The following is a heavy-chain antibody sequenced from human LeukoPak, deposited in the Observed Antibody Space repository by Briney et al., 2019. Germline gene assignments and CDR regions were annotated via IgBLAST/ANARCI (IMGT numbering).Heavy chain of an antibody. CDR2: IYHSGST. D-gene: IGHD6-13*01. CDR1: GGSISSSNW. Sequence: SETLSLTCAVSGGSISSSNWWSWVRQPPGKGLEWIGEIYHSGSTNYNPSLKSRVTISVDKSKNQFSLKLSSVTAADTAVYYCARAPPYSSSLYYFDYWGQGTLVTVSS. J-gene: IGHJ4*02. CDR3: ARAPPYSSSLYYFDY. V-gene: IGHV4-4*02.